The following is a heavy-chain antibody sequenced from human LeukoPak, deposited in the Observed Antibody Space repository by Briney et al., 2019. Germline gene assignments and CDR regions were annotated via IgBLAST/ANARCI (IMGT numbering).Heavy chain of an antibody. J-gene: IGHJ4*02. CDR3: ARDSYGRVTGPDY. V-gene: IGHV3-30-3*01. CDR1: GFTFSSSA. CDR2: ISNDGSDK. Sequence: GGSLRLSCAASGFTFSSSAMHWVRQAPGKGLEWVALISNDGSDKYYADSVEGRVTISRDNSKNPLYLQMNSLRPEDTAVYYCARDSYGRVTGPDYWGQGTLVTVSS. D-gene: IGHD2-8*02.